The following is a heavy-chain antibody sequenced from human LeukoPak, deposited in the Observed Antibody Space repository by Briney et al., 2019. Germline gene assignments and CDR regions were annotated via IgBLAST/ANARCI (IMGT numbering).Heavy chain of an antibody. CDR3: ARDPSPVAPRAFDY. V-gene: IGHV3-33*08. Sequence: QAGGSLRLSCTASGFTFSSYGMHWVRQAPGKGLEWVAVIWYDGSNKYYADSVKGRFTISRDNSKNTLYLQMNSLRAEDTAVYYCARDPSPVAPRAFDYWGQGTLVTVSS. CDR1: GFTFSSYG. D-gene: IGHD6-19*01. J-gene: IGHJ4*02. CDR2: IWYDGSNK.